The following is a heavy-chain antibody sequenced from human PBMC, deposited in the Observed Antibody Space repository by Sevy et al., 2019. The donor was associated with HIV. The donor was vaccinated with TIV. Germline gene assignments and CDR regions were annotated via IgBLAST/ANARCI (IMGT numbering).Heavy chain of an antibody. CDR2: ISNSGSDT. D-gene: IGHD3-10*01. J-gene: IGHJ3*02. CDR1: EFIFSDYY. Sequence: GGSLRLSCTAYEFIFSDYYMTWIRQAPGKGLEWVSWISNSGSDTDYADSVKGRFTISRDNAKKSLYLQMSSLRAEDTAVYYCARESFVSPDAFDIWGQGTMVTVSS. CDR3: ARESFVSPDAFDI. V-gene: IGHV3-11*01.